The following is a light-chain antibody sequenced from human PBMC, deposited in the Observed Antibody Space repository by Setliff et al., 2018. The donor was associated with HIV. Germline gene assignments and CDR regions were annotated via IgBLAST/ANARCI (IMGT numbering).Light chain of an antibody. Sequence: DIVMTQSPDSLAVSLGERATINCKSSQSVLYSSDNKNYLAWYQQKPGQPPKLLISWASTRESGVPDRFSGSGSGTDFTLTISNLQAEDVAVYYCQQYYNIPATFGPGTKVDIK. V-gene: IGKV4-1*01. J-gene: IGKJ3*01. CDR1: QSVLYSSDNKNY. CDR2: WAS. CDR3: QQYYNIPAT.